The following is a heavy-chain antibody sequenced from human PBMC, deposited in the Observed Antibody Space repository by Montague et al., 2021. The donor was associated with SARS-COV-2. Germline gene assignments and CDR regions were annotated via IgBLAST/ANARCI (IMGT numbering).Heavy chain of an antibody. J-gene: IGHJ4*02. V-gene: IGHV3-53*04. CDR1: GLPVSNSY. CDR3: ARIST. Sequence: SLRLSCAASGLPVSNSYLRWVRPAAGKGLQWVACITSSSITYYAESVKGRFTISRHNSNNTVSLQMSSLRLEDTAVHYCARISTWGQGTLVTVSS. CDR2: ITSSSIT.